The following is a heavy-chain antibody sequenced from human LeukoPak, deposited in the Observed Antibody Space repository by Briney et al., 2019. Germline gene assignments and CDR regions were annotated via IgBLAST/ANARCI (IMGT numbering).Heavy chain of an antibody. J-gene: IGHJ4*02. Sequence: ETLSLTCTVSGGSISSSSYYWGWVRQAPGKGLVWVSRIKSDGSSTSYADAVKGRFTISRDNAKNTLYLQMNSLRAEDTAVYYCTRSYYGGNPYFDYWGQGTLVTVSS. CDR3: TRSYYGGNPYFDY. D-gene: IGHD4-23*01. V-gene: IGHV3-74*01. CDR1: GGSISSSSYY. CDR2: IKSDGSST.